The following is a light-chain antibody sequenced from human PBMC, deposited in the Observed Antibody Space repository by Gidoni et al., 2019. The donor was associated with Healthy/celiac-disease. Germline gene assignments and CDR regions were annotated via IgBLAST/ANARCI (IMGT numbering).Light chain of an antibody. CDR1: QSISSY. CDR3: QQSYSTPNT. J-gene: IGKJ2*01. V-gene: IGKV1-39*01. Sequence: DIQMTHSPSSLSASVGDRVTSTCRASQSISSYLNWYQQKPGKAPKLLIYAASSLQCGVQSRFSGSGSGTDFTLTISSLQPEDFATYYCQQSYSTPNTFGQGTKLEIK. CDR2: AAS.